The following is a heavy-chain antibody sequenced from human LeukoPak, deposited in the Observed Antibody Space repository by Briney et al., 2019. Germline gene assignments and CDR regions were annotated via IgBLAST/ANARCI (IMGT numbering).Heavy chain of an antibody. CDR2: INPNSGGT. J-gene: IGHJ4*02. CDR1: GYTFTGYY. D-gene: IGHD6-19*01. Sequence: ASVKVSCKASGYTFTGYYTHWVRQAPGQGLEWMGRINPNSGGTNYAQKFQGRVTMTRDTSISTAYMELSRLRSDDTAVYYCARDFGGWPGLLDYWGQGTLVTVSS. CDR3: ARDFGGWPGLLDY. V-gene: IGHV1-2*06.